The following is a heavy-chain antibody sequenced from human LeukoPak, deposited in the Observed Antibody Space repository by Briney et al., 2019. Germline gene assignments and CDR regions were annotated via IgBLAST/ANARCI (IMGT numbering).Heavy chain of an antibody. D-gene: IGHD3-22*01. CDR2: IIPILDIT. Sequence: ASVKVSCKTSGGTFSSYPISWVRQAPGQGLEWMGRIIPILDITNYAQKFQGRVTITADKSTSTAYMELSSLRSQDTAVYYCARNESSGYLTWGQGTLVTVSS. CDR3: ARNESSGYLT. J-gene: IGHJ5*02. V-gene: IGHV1-69*02. CDR1: GGTFSSYP.